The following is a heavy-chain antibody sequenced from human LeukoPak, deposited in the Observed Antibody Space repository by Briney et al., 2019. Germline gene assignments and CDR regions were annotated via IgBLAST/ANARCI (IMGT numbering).Heavy chain of an antibody. CDR3: ARERQDTIVHSGAFDI. CDR1: GFTFSTYF. CDR2: IASDGSHT. Sequence: GGPLSLSCAASGFTFSTYFMHWVRQAPGKGLEWVAVIASDGSHTFYVESVKGRFTISRDNSKNTLYLQMNSLRAEDTAVYFCARERQDTIVHSGAFDIWGQGTMVTVSS. D-gene: IGHD3-10*01. V-gene: IGHV3-30-3*01. J-gene: IGHJ3*02.